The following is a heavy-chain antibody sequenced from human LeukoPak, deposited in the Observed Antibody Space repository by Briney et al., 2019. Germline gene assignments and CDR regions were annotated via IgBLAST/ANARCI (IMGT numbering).Heavy chain of an antibody. CDR3: ARGRWVYDFWSGYGDFDY. CDR2: ISSSSSYI. Sequence: GGSLRLSCAASGFTFSSYSMNWVRQAPGKGLEWVSSISSSSSYIYYADSVKGRFTISRDNAKNSLYLQMNSLRAEDTAVYYCARGRWVYDFWSGYGDFDYWGQGTLVTVSS. J-gene: IGHJ4*02. V-gene: IGHV3-21*01. D-gene: IGHD3-3*01. CDR1: GFTFSSYS.